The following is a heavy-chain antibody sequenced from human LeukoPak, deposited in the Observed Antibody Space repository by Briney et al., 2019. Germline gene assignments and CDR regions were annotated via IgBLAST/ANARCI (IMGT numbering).Heavy chain of an antibody. CDR3: TRGGDTTAMGDF. Sequence: ASVKVSCMASGYTFTSYYVHWVRQAPGRGLEGMAIIHPSGGSTTCAQKFQGRVTMTRDTSTSTVYMELSSLRSEDTAVYYCTRGGDTTAMGDFWGQGTLVTVST. D-gene: IGHD1-1*01. CDR1: GYTFTSYY. CDR2: IHPSGGST. V-gene: IGHV1-46*01. J-gene: IGHJ4*02.